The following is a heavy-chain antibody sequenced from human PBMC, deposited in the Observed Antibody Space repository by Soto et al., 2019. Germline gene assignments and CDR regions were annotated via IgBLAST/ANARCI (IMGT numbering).Heavy chain of an antibody. Sequence: DVQLVETGGGLIQPGGSLRLSCAASGFSVSSDYMNWVRQDPGKGLEWVSVIYRGGSTYYADSVRGRFTISRDNSENTLFLQMNSLRAEDTAVYYCARATEWNALDRWGQGTMVNVSS. CDR1: GFSVSSDY. V-gene: IGHV3-53*02. J-gene: IGHJ3*01. CDR3: ARATEWNALDR. CDR2: IYRGGST. D-gene: IGHD3-3*01.